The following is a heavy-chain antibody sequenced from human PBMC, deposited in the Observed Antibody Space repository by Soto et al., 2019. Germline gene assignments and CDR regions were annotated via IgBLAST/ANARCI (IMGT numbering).Heavy chain of an antibody. CDR2: INGGSTDI. D-gene: IGHD5-18*01. V-gene: IGHV3-21*01. Sequence: LRLSCAASGFTFNSYSMNWVRQAPGKGLEWVSSINGGSTDIYYADSLKGRFTISRDNAKNSLYLQIHSLRAEDTAVYYCATRVQYTYGYEGYYFDSWGQGALVTVSS. CDR1: GFTFNSYS. CDR3: ATRVQYTYGYEGYYFDS. J-gene: IGHJ4*02.